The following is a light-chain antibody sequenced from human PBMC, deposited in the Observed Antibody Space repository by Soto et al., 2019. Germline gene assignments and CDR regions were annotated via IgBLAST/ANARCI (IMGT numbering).Light chain of an antibody. CDR3: QQYGSSRTWT. CDR2: GAS. CDR1: QSVSSSY. V-gene: IGKV3-20*01. J-gene: IGKJ1*01. Sequence: EIVLTQSPGTLSLSPGERATLSCRASQSVSSSYLAWYQQKPGQAPRLLIYGASSRATGIPDRFSGSGSGTDFTITISRLEPEDFAVYYCQQYGSSRTWTFGQGTTVEIK.